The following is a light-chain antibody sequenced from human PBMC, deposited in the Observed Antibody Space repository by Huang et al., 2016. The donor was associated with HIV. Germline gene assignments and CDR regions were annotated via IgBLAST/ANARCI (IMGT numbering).Light chain of an antibody. CDR3: HQYNNWLLS. V-gene: IGKV3-15*01. CDR1: RSVSTN. Sequence: EIVMTQSPATLSVSPGQRVTLSCRANRSVSTNLAWYQQRHGQAPTLLIYWSSTRAPGIPARFSGSGSGTDVSLTISSLQSEDFALYYCHQYNNWLLSFGGGTRV. CDR2: WSS. J-gene: IGKJ4*01.